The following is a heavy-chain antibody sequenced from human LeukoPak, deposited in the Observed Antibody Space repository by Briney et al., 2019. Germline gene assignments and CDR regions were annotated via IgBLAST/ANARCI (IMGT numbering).Heavy chain of an antibody. CDR3: ARRAIFGVVNHFDY. V-gene: IGHV1-2*02. J-gene: IGHJ4*02. CDR1: GYTFTGYY. D-gene: IGHD3-3*01. CDR2: INPNSGGT. Sequence: ASVKVSCTSSGYTFTGYYMHWVRQAPGQGLEWMGWINPNSGGTNYAQKFQGRVTMTRDTSISTAYMELSRLRSDDTAVYYCARRAIFGVVNHFDYWGQGTLVTVSS.